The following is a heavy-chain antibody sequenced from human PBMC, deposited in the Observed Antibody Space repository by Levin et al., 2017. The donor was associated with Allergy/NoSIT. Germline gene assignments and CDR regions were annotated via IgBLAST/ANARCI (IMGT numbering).Heavy chain of an antibody. CDR2: MYSDDDK. V-gene: IGHV2-5*02. D-gene: IGHD3-16*01. CDR3: AHTYYDYMGRTTLNPLDY. Sequence: SGPTLVKPTQTLTLTCMFSGFSLTTSTVGVAWIRQPPGKALEWLALMYSDDDKRYSPSLKTRLTITKDTSKNQVVLTMTKMDPVDTGTYYCAHTYYDYMGRTTLNPLDYWGQGTLVTVSS. J-gene: IGHJ4*02. CDR1: GFSLTTSTVG.